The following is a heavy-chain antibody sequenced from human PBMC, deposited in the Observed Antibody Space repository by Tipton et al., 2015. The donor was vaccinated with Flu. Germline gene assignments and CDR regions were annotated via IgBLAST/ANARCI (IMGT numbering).Heavy chain of an antibody. Sequence: SLRLSCTASGFTFGDDAMNWFRQAPGKGLEWLGFIRSKAYGGTTEYAASVKGRFTISRDDSKSIAYLQMSSLKTEDTALYYCTRDGGFTYGEQAYFDYWGQGTLVTVTS. V-gene: IGHV3-49*03. CDR3: TRDGGFTYGEQAYFDY. CDR1: GFTFGDDA. D-gene: IGHD5-18*01. CDR2: IRSKAYGGTT. J-gene: IGHJ4*02.